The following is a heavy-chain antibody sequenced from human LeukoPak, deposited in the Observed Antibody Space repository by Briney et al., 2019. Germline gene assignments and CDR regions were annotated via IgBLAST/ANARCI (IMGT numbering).Heavy chain of an antibody. CDR3: AKDHSSSPGQISYFDY. CDR2: ISYDGSNK. V-gene: IGHV3-30*18. J-gene: IGHJ4*02. Sequence: GGSLRLSCAASGFTFSSYGMHGVRQAPGKGLEWVAVISYDGSNKYYADSVKGRFTISRDNSKNTLYLQMNSLRAEDTAVYYCAKDHSSSPGQISYFDYWGQGTLVTVSS. D-gene: IGHD6-6*01. CDR1: GFTFSSYG.